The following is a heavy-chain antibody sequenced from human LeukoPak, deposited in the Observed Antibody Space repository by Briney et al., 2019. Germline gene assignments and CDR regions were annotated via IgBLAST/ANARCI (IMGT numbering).Heavy chain of an antibody. J-gene: IGHJ5*02. V-gene: IGHV1-2*02. CDR2: INPNSGGA. Sequence: ASVKVSCKASGYIFTGYIMNWVRQAPGQGLEWKGWINPNSGGANYAQKSQGRVTMTRDTSISTAYMELSSLTSDDTAVYYCARGSSERDWFDLWGQGTLATVSS. CDR3: ARGSSERDWFDL. D-gene: IGHD1-1*01. CDR1: GYIFTGYI.